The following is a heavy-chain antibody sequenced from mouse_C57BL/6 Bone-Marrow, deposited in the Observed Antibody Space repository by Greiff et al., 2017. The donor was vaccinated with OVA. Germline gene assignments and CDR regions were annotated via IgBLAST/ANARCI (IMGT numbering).Heavy chain of an antibody. V-gene: IGHV1-64*01. D-gene: IGHD2-4*01. CDR3: ARSGGLRPRGFDY. Sequence: QVQLQQSGAELVKPGASVKLSCKASGYTFTSYWMHWVKQRPGQGLEWIGMIHPNSGSTNYNEKFKSKATLTVDKSSSTAYMQLSSLTSEDSAVYYCARSGGLRPRGFDYWGQGTTLTVSS. CDR2: IHPNSGST. J-gene: IGHJ2*01. CDR1: GYTFTSYW.